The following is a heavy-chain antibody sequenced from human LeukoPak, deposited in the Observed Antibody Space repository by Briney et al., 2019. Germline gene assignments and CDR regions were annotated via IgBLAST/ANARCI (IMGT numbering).Heavy chain of an antibody. V-gene: IGHV1-69*04. CDR2: IVAILSIA. CDR3: ARAGARGWYVLDY. D-gene: IGHD6-19*01. J-gene: IGHJ4*02. CDR1: RATFSRYA. Sequence: PVKPSCTASRATFSRYAITWGPRAPRHGVKCRGRIVAILSIANYAQKFQGRVTITADKSTSTAYMELRSLRSEDTAVYCRARAGARGWYVLDYWGEGALVTVSS.